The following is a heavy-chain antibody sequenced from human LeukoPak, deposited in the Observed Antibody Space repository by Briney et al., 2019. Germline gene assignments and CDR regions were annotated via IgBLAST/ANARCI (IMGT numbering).Heavy chain of an antibody. CDR1: GYTFTGYY. CDR2: INPNSGGT. J-gene: IGHJ4*02. CDR3: ARDPSGSYFDY. V-gene: IGHV1-2*02. Sequence: ASVKVSCRASGYTFTGYYMHWVRQAPGQGLEWMGWINPNSGGTNYAQKFQGRVTMTRDTSISTAYMELSRLRFDDTAVYYCARDPSGSYFDYWGQGTLVTVSS. D-gene: IGHD1-26*01.